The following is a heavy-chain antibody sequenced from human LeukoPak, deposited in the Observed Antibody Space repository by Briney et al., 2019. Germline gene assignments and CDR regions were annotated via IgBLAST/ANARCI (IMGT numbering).Heavy chain of an antibody. CDR2: ISGAGAST. CDR3: AREGGNYFYMDV. J-gene: IGHJ6*03. Sequence: GGSLRLSCVASRFTFSSYAMTWVRQAPGKGLEWVSTISGAGASTYYADAVRGRFTISRDNAKNSLHLQMNSLRADDAGVYYCAREGGNYFYMDVWGIGTTVTISS. V-gene: IGHV3-23*01. CDR1: RFTFSSYA. D-gene: IGHD2-15*01.